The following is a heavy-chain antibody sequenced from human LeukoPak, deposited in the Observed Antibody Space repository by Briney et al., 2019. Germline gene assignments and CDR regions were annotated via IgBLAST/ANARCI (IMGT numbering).Heavy chain of an antibody. CDR1: GFAFSSYW. Sequence: GGSLRLSCAASGFAFSSYWMSWVRQAPGKWLEWVANIKQGGSEKYYVDSVKGRFTISRDNAKNSLYLQMNSLRVEDTAVYYCARRVLGAVGYFDYWGQGALVTVSS. CDR3: ARRVLGAVGYFDY. D-gene: IGHD4-23*01. V-gene: IGHV3-7*03. J-gene: IGHJ4*02. CDR2: IKQGGSEK.